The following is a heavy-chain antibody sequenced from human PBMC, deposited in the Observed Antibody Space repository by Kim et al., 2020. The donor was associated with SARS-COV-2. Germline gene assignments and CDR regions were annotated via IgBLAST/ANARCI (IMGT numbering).Heavy chain of an antibody. D-gene: IGHD2-2*01. Sequence: ASVKVSCKASGYTFTSYAMNWVRQAPGQGLEWMGWINTNTGNPTYAQGFTGRFVFSLDTSVSTAYLQISSLKAEDTAVYYCAGDWYCSSTSCYGGYYYYYMDVWGKGTTVTVSS. J-gene: IGHJ6*03. V-gene: IGHV7-4-1*02. CDR2: INTNTGNP. CDR1: GYTFTSYA. CDR3: AGDWYCSSTSCYGGYYYYYMDV.